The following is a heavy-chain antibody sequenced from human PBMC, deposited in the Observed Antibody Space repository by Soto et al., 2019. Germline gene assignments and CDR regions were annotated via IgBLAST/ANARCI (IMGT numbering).Heavy chain of an antibody. D-gene: IGHD6-13*01. V-gene: IGHV3-7*01. CDR2: IKEDGSEK. CDR3: AKIGSSTWYTWAFDV. Sequence: PGGSLSLSCAASGFIFSDYWMNWVRQAPGKGLEWVANIKEDGSEKYYVDSVKGRFTISRDNAKNSLYLQMNSLRGEDTAVYYCAKIGSSTWYTWAFDVWGQGTMVTVSS. CDR1: GFIFSDYW. J-gene: IGHJ3*01.